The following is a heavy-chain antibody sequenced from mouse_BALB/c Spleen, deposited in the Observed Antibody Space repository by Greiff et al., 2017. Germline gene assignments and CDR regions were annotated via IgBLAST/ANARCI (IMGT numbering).Heavy chain of an antibody. D-gene: IGHD2-1*01. CDR2: IYPGDGDT. Sequence: QVQLQQSGPELVTPGASVKISCKASGYAFSSSWMNWVKQRPGQGLEWIGRIYPGDGDTNYNGKFKGKATLTADKSSSTAYMQLSSLTSVDSAVYFCARSGPSTPSWFAYWGQGTLVTVSA. V-gene: IGHV1-82*01. J-gene: IGHJ3*01. CDR3: ARSGPSTPSWFAY. CDR1: GYAFSSSW.